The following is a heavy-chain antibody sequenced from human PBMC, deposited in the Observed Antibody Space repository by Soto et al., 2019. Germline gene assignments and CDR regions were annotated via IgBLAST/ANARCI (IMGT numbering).Heavy chain of an antibody. V-gene: IGHV2-26*01. CDR3: AREVCSGGSCYYPDY. CDR2: IFSTDEK. CDR1: GFSLSNARLG. J-gene: IGHJ4*02. D-gene: IGHD2-15*01. Sequence: QVTLKESGPVLVKPTETLTLTCTVSGFSLSNARLGVSWIRQPPGKALEWLAHIFSTDEKSYSTSLKSRLTITKDTSKSRVVLTMTNIDPVDTATYSCAREVCSGGSCYYPDYCGQGTLVTVSS.